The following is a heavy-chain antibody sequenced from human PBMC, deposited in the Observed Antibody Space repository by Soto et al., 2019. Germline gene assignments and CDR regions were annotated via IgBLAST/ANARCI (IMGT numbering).Heavy chain of an antibody. V-gene: IGHV4-34*01. CDR2: INHSGST. CDR3: ARGRYSVAGTSHFDY. J-gene: IGHJ4*02. D-gene: IGHD6-19*01. Sequence: SETLSLTCAVYGGSFSGYYWSWIRQPPGKGLEWIGEINHSGSTNYNPSLKSRVTISVDTSKNQFSLKLSSVTAADTAVYYCARGRYSVAGTSHFDYWGQGTLVTVPQ. CDR1: GGSFSGYY.